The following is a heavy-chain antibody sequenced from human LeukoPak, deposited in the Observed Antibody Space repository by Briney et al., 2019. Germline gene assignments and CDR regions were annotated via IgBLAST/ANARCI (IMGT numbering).Heavy chain of an antibody. J-gene: IGHJ5*02. CDR1: GFTFSSYS. Sequence: GGSLRLSCATSGFTFSSYSMNWVRQAPGKGLEWVSSISSSSSYIYYADSVKGRFTISRGNAKNSLYLQMNSLRAEDTAVYYCARDGVIVGATRNWFDPWGQGTLVTVSS. CDR3: ARDGVIVGATRNWFDP. V-gene: IGHV3-21*01. D-gene: IGHD1-26*01. CDR2: ISSSSSYI.